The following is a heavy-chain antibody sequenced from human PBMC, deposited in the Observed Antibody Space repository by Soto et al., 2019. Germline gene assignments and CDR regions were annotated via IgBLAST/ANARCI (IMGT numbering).Heavy chain of an antibody. D-gene: IGHD6-19*01. V-gene: IGHV4-31*03. Sequence: SETLSLTCTVSGGSISSGGYYWSWIRQHPGKGLEWIGYIYYSGSTYYNPSLKSRVTISVDTSKNQFSLKLSAVTAADTAVYYCARDYRQGGIAVALNAFDIWGQGXMVTV. CDR1: GGSISSGGYY. CDR2: IYYSGST. J-gene: IGHJ3*02. CDR3: ARDYRQGGIAVALNAFDI.